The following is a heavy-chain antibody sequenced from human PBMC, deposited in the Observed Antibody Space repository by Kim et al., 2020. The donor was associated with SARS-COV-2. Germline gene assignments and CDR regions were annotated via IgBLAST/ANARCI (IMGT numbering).Heavy chain of an antibody. CDR2: IGGSDGVV. CDR3: ARLHFYCRAH. V-gene: IGHV3-11*01. CDR1: GLTFCIQY. Sequence: GGSLRLSCAASGLTFCIQYMTWIRQAPGKGLEWVSFIGGSDGVVSSEDAVSGRFTFTSDNDRNKVFLQVNSLSVEATAAYYCARLHFYCRAHWGQGTL. D-gene: IGHD1-26*01. J-gene: IGHJ1*01.